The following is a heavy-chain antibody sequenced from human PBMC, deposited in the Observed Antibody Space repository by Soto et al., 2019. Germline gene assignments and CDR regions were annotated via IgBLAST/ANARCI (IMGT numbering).Heavy chain of an antibody. J-gene: IGHJ5*02. CDR3: ARRGGSSSHGEFDP. CDR1: GGSISSGGYS. CDR2: IYHSGST. V-gene: IGHV4-30-2*01. D-gene: IGHD2-15*01. Sequence: SETLSLTCAFSGGSISSGGYSWSWIRQPPGKGLEWIGYIYHSGSTYYNPSLKSRVTISVDRSKNQLSLKLSSVTAADTAVYYCARRGGSSSHGEFDPLGQGTLDTVSS.